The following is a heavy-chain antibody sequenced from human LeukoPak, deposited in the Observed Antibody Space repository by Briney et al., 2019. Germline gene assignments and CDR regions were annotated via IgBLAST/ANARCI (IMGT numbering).Heavy chain of an antibody. Sequence: GRSLRLSCAASGFTFRSYGMHWVRQAPGKGLEWVAVIWSDGSNKYYADSVKGRFTISRDNSKNTLYLQMNSLRAEDTAVYYCAKDSGAIVVVIHFDYWGQGTLVTVSS. V-gene: IGHV3-33*06. CDR2: IWSDGSNK. D-gene: IGHD2-21*01. CDR3: AKDSGAIVVVIHFDY. J-gene: IGHJ4*02. CDR1: GFTFRSYG.